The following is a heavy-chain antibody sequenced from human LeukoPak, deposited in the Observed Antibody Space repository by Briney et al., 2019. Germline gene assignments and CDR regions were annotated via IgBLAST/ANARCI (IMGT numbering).Heavy chain of an antibody. CDR1: GGSISSGGYY. V-gene: IGHV4-30-2*01. CDR2: IYHSGST. CDR3: ARASYCSSTSCYASFDY. D-gene: IGHD2-2*01. J-gene: IGHJ4*02. Sequence: SQTLSLTCTVSGGSISSGGYYWSWIRQPPGKGLEWIGYIYHSGSTYYNPSLKSRVTISVDRSKNQFSLKLSSVTAADTAVYYCARASYCSSTSCYASFDYWGQGTLVTVSS.